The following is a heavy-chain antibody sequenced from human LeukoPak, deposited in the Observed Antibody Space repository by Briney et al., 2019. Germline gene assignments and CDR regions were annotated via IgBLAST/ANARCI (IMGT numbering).Heavy chain of an antibody. V-gene: IGHV4-34*01. J-gene: IGHJ4*02. CDR2: INHSGST. CDR3: ARAPRQRTFDY. CDR1: GGSFSGYY. D-gene: IGHD6-6*01. Sequence: PSETLSLTCAVYGGSFSGYYWSWIRQPPGKGLEWIGEINHSGSTNYNPSLKSPVTISVDTSKNQFSLKLSSVTAADTAVYYCARAPRQRTFDYWGQGTLVTVSS.